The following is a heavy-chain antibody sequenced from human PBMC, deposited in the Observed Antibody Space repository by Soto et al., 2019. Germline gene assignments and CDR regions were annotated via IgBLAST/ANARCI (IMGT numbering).Heavy chain of an antibody. D-gene: IGHD2-15*01. V-gene: IGHV3-66*01. CDR1: GFTVSSKY. CDR2: IQSGGTT. J-gene: IGHJ6*04. CDR3: ARDDVLCDGGRCYWIPLDV. Sequence: EVQLVESGGGLVQPGGSLRLSCAASGFTVSSKYMTWVRQAPGKGLEWVSLIQSGGTTYYADSVKGRFTISRDTAENTLHLQMDSLRVEDTAVYYCARDDVLCDGGRCYWIPLDVWGKGTKVTVSS.